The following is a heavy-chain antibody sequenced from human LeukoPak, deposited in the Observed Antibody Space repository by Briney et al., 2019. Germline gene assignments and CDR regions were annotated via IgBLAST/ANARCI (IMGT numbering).Heavy chain of an antibody. J-gene: IGHJ3*02. CDR1: EFTFTNYW. CDR3: ARGGYHHGFDI. V-gene: IGHV3-74*01. CDR2: IDNDGSDS. Sequence: GGSLRLSCAASEFTFTNYWMHWVRQAPGEGLVWVSRIDNDGSDSIYADSVKGRFTISRDSAKNTVYLQMHGLRADDTAVYYCARGGYHHGFDIWGQGTMVTVSS. D-gene: IGHD1-14*01.